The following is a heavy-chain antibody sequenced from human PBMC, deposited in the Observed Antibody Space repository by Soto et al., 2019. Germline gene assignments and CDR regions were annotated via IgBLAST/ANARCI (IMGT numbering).Heavy chain of an antibody. D-gene: IGHD3-3*01. CDR1: GFTFSRYA. CDR2: ISDNSGTT. J-gene: IGHJ4*02. V-gene: IGHV3-23*01. Sequence: GGSLRLSCTASGFTFSRYAMTWVRQAPGKGLEWVSTISDNSGTTLYADSVKGRFTISRDNSKNTLYLQMNSLRAEDTAVYYCARDARRYDFWSGYYSFYWGQGTLVTVSS. CDR3: ARDARRYDFWSGYYSFY.